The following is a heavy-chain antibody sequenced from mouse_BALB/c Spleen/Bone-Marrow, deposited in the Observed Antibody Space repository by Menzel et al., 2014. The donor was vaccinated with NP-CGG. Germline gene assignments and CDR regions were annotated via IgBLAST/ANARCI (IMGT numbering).Heavy chain of an antibody. CDR3: ARSSGYDGFAY. V-gene: IGHV1-4*01. Sequence: QVQLQQSGAELARPGASVKMSCKASGYTFTSYWLHWVKQRPGQGLEWIGYINPSTGYTEYNQKFKGKATLTADKSSSTAYMQLSSLTSEDSAVYYWARSSGYDGFAYWGQGTLVTVSA. CDR1: GYTFTSYW. D-gene: IGHD2-2*01. CDR2: INPSTGYT. J-gene: IGHJ3*01.